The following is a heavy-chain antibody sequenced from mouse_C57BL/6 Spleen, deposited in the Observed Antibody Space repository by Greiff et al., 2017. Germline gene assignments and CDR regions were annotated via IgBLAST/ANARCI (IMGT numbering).Heavy chain of an antibody. D-gene: IGHD1-1*01. Sequence: EVQLVESGGDLVKPGGSLKLSCAASGFTFSSYGMSWVRQTPDKRLEWVATISSGGSYTYYPDSVKGRFTISRDNAKNTLYLQMSSLKSEDTAMYYCARGPYYYGSSDYYAMDYWGQGTSVTVSS. J-gene: IGHJ4*01. CDR2: ISSGGSYT. CDR1: GFTFSSYG. CDR3: ARGPYYYGSSDYYAMDY. V-gene: IGHV5-6*01.